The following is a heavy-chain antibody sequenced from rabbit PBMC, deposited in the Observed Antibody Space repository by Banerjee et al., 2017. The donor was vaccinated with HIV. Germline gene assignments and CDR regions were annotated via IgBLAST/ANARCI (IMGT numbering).Heavy chain of an antibody. D-gene: IGHD4-2*01. V-gene: IGHV1S45*01. Sequence: QEQLEESGGDLVKPEGSLTLTCTASGFSFSNKYVMCWVRQAPGKGLEWIACINTSSGNAVYANWAKGRFTISKTSSTTVTLQMTSLTAADTATYFCARRADYAGGGNFNLWGPGTLVTVS. CDR3: ARRADYAGGGNFNL. J-gene: IGHJ4*01. CDR2: INTSSGNA. CDR1: GFSFSNKYV.